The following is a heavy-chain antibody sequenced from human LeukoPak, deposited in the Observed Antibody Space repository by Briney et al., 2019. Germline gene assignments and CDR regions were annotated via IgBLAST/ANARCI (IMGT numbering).Heavy chain of an antibody. Sequence: GGSLRLSCAASGFTFSSYSMSWVRQAPGKGLEWVSVIYSGGSTYYADSVKGRFTISRDNAKNSLYLQMNSLRAEDTAVYYCARDLAWDAFDIWGQGTMVTVSS. J-gene: IGHJ3*02. V-gene: IGHV3-66*01. CDR3: ARDLAWDAFDI. CDR1: GFTFSSYS. CDR2: IYSGGST.